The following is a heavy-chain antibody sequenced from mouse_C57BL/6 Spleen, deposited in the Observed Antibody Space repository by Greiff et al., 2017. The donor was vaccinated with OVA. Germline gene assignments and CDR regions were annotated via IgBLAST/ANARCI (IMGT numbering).Heavy chain of an antibody. CDR1: GYTFTSYW. J-gene: IGHJ1*03. CDR2: IYPGSGST. D-gene: IGHD1-1*01. CDR3: ARGDYYGSSYDWYFDV. Sequence: VKLQQPGAELVKPGASVKMSCKASGYTFTSYWITWVKQRPGQGLEWIGDIYPGSGSTNYNEKFKSKATLTVDTSSSTAYMQLSSLTSEDSAVYYCARGDYYGSSYDWYFDVWGTGTTVTVSS. V-gene: IGHV1-55*01.